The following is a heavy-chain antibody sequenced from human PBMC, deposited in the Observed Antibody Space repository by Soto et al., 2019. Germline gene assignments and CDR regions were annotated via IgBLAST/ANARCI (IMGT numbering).Heavy chain of an antibody. CDR2: IYYSGST. Sequence: SETLSLTCTVSGGSISSSSYYWGWIRQPPGKGLEWIGSIYYSGSTYYNPPLKSRVTISVDTSKNQFTLKLSSVTAADTAVYYCASLTNYYDSSGYFDYWGQGTLVTVSS. CDR1: GGSISSSSYY. V-gene: IGHV4-39*01. CDR3: ASLTNYYDSSGYFDY. J-gene: IGHJ4*02. D-gene: IGHD3-22*01.